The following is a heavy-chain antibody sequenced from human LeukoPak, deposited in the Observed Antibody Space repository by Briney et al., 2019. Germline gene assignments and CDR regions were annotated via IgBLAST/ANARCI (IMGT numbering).Heavy chain of an antibody. CDR2: IYYSGST. D-gene: IGHD3-10*01. CDR3: ARGSLSTVLDYYYYMDV. Sequence: SETLSLTCTVSGGSISSYYWSWIRQPPGKGLEWIGYIYYSGSTSYNPSLKSRVTISVDTSKNQFSLKLSSVTAADTAVYYCARGSLSTVLDYYYYMDVWGKGTTVTVSS. V-gene: IGHV4-59*01. CDR1: GGSISSYY. J-gene: IGHJ6*03.